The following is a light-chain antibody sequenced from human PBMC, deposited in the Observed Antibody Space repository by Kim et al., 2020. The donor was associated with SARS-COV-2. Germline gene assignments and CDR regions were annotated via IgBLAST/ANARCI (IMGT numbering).Light chain of an antibody. Sequence: APGKTARISCGGNNIGEYRVHLYQQKPGQAPILVIYYDNLRPSGIPARFSGSNSVSTVTLTISRVEAGDEADYYCQVWDTSADRVVFGGGTKLTVL. CDR2: YDN. V-gene: IGLV3-21*04. J-gene: IGLJ2*01. CDR3: QVWDTSADRVV. CDR1: NIGEYR.